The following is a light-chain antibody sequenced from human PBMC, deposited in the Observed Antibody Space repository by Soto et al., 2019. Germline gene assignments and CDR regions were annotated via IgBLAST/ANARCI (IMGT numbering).Light chain of an antibody. V-gene: IGKV1-9*01. J-gene: IGKJ4*01. CDR2: GAS. Sequence: ITLTQSPSSLSASVGDRVTITCRASQGISTYLAWYQQKPGKAPKVLMYGASTLQSGVPSRFSGSGSGTDFTLTISSLQPEDFATYYCQQFNSYPLTFGGGTKVEIK. CDR1: QGISTY. CDR3: QQFNSYPLT.